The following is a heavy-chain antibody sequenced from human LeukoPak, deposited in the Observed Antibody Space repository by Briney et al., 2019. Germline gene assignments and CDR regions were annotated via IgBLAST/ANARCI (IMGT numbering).Heavy chain of an antibody. CDR2: ISGSGGST. CDR1: GFTFSSYA. D-gene: IGHD6-13*01. J-gene: IGHJ4*02. Sequence: GGSLRLSCAASGFTFSSYAMSWVRQAPGKGLEWVSAISGSGGSTFYADSVKGRFTISRDNSKNTLYLQMNSLRAEDTAVYYCAKDLSDSSRVPGDYWGQGTLVTVSS. CDR3: AKDLSDSSRVPGDY. V-gene: IGHV3-23*01.